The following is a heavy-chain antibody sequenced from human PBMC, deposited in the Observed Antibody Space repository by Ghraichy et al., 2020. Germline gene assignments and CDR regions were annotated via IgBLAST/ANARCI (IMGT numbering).Heavy chain of an antibody. D-gene: IGHD5-18*01. J-gene: IGHJ4*02. Sequence: GGSLRLSCAASGFTFSSYWMSWVRQAPGKGLEWVANIKQDGSEKYYVDSVKGRFTISRDNAKNSLYLQMNSLRAEDTAVYYCAREEWIQLWAYFDYWGQGTLVTVSS. CDR2: IKQDGSEK. CDR1: GFTFSSYW. V-gene: IGHV3-7*01. CDR3: AREEWIQLWAYFDY.